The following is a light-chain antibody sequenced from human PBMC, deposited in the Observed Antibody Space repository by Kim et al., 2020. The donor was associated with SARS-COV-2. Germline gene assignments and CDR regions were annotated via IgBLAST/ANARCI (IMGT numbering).Light chain of an antibody. Sequence: DIQMTQSPSTLSASLGDRVTITCRASQSIGTWLAWYQQKPGKAPKFLIYKASILQSGVPSRFSGSGSGTEFTLTINSLQPDDFATYYCQQYNSYPYTFGQGTKLEI. J-gene: IGKJ2*01. V-gene: IGKV1-5*03. CDR2: KAS. CDR1: QSIGTW. CDR3: QQYNSYPYT.